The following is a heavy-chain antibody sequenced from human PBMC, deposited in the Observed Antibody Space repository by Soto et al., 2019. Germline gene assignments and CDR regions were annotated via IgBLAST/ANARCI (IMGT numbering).Heavy chain of an antibody. Sequence: PVGSLRLSCAASGFTFSTYWMSWVRQARGEGLVLVSRINSDGSTTTYADSVRGRFTVSRNNAKNTLYLQMNSLRAEDTAVYYCARSPYYYGMDVWGQGTTVTVSS. CDR1: GFTFSTYW. CDR2: INSDGSTT. J-gene: IGHJ6*02. CDR3: ARSPYYYGMDV. V-gene: IGHV3-74*01.